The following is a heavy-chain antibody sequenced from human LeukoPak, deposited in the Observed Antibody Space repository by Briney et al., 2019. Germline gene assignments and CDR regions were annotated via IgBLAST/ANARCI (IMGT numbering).Heavy chain of an antibody. D-gene: IGHD5-24*01. CDR1: GFTFSSYG. J-gene: IGHJ4*02. Sequence: GGSLRLSCAASGFTFSSYGMHLVRQAPGKGLEWVAVIWYDGSNKYYADSVKGRFTISRDNSKNTLYLQMNSLRAEDTAVYYCAKDLRWLQTQPPEIGYWGQGTLVTVSS. CDR3: AKDLRWLQTQPPEIGY. CDR2: IWYDGSNK. V-gene: IGHV3-33*06.